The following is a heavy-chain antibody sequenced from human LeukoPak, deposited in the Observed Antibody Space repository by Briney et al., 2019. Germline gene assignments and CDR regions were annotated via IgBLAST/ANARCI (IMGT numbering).Heavy chain of an antibody. CDR3: VRDGYSGGAFDI. D-gene: IGHD5-12*01. CDR1: GYTITGHY. J-gene: IGHJ3*02. CDR2: IYPKSGGT. Sequence: ASVKVSCKASGYTITGHYMHWVRQAPGQGLEWMGWIYPKSGGTNYAQKFQSRVTMTRDASITTAFMELNILKSDDTAVYYCVRDGYSGGAFDIWGQGTMVTVSS. V-gene: IGHV1-2*02.